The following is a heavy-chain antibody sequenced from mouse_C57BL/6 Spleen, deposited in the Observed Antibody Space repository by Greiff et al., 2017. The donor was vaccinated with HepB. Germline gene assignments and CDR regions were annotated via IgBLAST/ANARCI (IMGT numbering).Heavy chain of an antibody. CDR2: IWSGGST. Sequence: QVQLQQSGPGLVQPSQSLSITCTVSGFSLTSYGVHWVRQSPGKGLEWLGVIWSGGSTDYNAAFISRLSISKDNSKSQVFFKMNSLQADDTAIYYCARERIYYAMDYWGQGTSVTVSS. V-gene: IGHV2-2*01. J-gene: IGHJ4*01. CDR3: ARERIYYAMDY. CDR1: GFSLTSYG.